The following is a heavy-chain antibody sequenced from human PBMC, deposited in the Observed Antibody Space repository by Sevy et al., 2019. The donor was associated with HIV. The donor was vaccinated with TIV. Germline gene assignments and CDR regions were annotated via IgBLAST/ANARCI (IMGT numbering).Heavy chain of an antibody. Sequence: GGSLRLSCAASGFTFSSYAVHWVRQAPGKGLEWVAVISYDGSNKYYADSVKGRFTISRDNSKNTLYLQMNSLRAEDTAVYYCARGKIWQWLTAWGQGTLVTVSS. J-gene: IGHJ5*02. D-gene: IGHD6-19*01. CDR3: ARGKIWQWLTA. V-gene: IGHV3-30-3*01. CDR1: GFTFSSYA. CDR2: ISYDGSNK.